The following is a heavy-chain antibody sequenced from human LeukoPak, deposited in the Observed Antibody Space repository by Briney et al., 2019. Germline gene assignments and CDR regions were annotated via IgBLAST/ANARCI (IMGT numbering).Heavy chain of an antibody. D-gene: IGHD6-19*01. Sequence: SGPTLVNPTQTLTLTCTFSGFSLSTGGVGVGWIRQPPGKALEWLALIYWDDDKRYSPSLKSRLTSSKDTSKHQVVLTMTNMDPVDAATYYCAHKPYGSGWFYFDFWGQGTLVTVSS. CDR2: IYWDDDK. V-gene: IGHV2-5*02. CDR3: AHKPYGSGWFYFDF. CDR1: GFSLSTGGVG. J-gene: IGHJ4*02.